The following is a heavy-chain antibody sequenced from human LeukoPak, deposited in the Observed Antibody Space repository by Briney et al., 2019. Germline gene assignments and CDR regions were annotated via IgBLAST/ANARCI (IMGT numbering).Heavy chain of an antibody. CDR2: LYSAGST. J-gene: IGHJ4*02. CDR3: ARDRVDARIAAAGTRFDY. CDR1: GFTVYSNY. V-gene: IGHV3-66*02. D-gene: IGHD6-13*01. Sequence: PGGSLRLSCATSGFTVYSNYMSWVRQAPGKGLEWVSVLYSAGSTYYADSVKGRFTISRDNSKNTLYLQMNSLRAEDTAVYYCARDRVDARIAAAGTRFDYWGQGTLVTVSS.